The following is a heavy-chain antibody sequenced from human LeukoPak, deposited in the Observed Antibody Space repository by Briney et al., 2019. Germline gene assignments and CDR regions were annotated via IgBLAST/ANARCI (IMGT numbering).Heavy chain of an antibody. V-gene: IGHV1-69*01. CDR1: GGTFSSYA. D-gene: IGHD2-15*01. CDR2: IIPIFGTA. J-gene: IGHJ1*01. CDR3: ARAPTFYCSGGSCYSSGYFQH. Sequence: SVKVSCKASGGTFSSYAISWLRQAPGQGLEWMGGIIPIFGTANYAQKFQGRVTITADESTSTAYMELSSLRSEDTAVYYCARAPTFYCSGGSCYSSGYFQHWGQGTLVTVSS.